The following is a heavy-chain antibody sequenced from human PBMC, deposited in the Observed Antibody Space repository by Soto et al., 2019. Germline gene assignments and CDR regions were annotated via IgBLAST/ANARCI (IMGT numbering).Heavy chain of an antibody. V-gene: IGHV4-30-4*01. Sequence: ASETLSLTCSVSGDSLSSSDNYWSWIRQPPGKGLEWIGYIYHSGTTYYNPSLKSRVTISVDTSKNQFSLRLSPVTAADTAVYYCARDLKGFWSGYNYGGGFDIWGQGTMVTVSS. J-gene: IGHJ3*02. CDR1: GDSLSSSDNY. D-gene: IGHD3-3*01. CDR3: ARDLKGFWSGYNYGGGFDI. CDR2: IYHSGTT.